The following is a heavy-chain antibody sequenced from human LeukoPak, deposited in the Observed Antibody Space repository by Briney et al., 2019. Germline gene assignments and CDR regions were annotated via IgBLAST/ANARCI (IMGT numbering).Heavy chain of an antibody. D-gene: IGHD3-22*01. Sequence: PSETLSLTCAVSGYSISSGYYWGWIRQSPGKGLEWIATIFHSGSIYYNPSLKSRVTLSVNTSKNQFSLRLNSVPAADTALYYCARMGVSYYYDSSTYYPTAFDVWGQGTMVSVSS. CDR1: GYSISSGYY. V-gene: IGHV4-38-2*01. CDR3: ARMGVSYYYDSSTYYPTAFDV. J-gene: IGHJ3*01. CDR2: IFHSGSI.